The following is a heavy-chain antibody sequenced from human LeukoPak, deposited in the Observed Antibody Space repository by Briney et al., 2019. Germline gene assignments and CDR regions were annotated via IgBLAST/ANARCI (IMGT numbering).Heavy chain of an antibody. J-gene: IGHJ5*02. V-gene: IGHV4-61*02. D-gene: IGHD3-22*01. CDR1: GGSISSGSYY. CDR3: ARLNYYDSINWFDP. CDR2: IYTSGST. Sequence: SETLSLTCTVSGGSISSGSYYWSWIRQPAGKGLEWIGRIYTSGSTNYNPSLKSRVTISVDKSKNQFSLKLSSVTAADTAVYYCARLNYYDSINWFDPWGQGTLVTVSS.